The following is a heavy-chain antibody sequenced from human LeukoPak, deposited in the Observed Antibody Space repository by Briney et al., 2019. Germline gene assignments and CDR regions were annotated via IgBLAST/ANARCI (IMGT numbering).Heavy chain of an antibody. CDR2: ISWNSGSK. J-gene: IGHJ6*03. CDR3: ARDSTAAPISYMDV. CDR1: GFIFDDYG. D-gene: IGHD6-6*01. V-gene: IGHV3-9*03. Sequence: PGRSLRLSCAASGFIFDDYGMHWVRQAPGKGLELVSGISWNSGSKEYADSVKGRFTISRDNARNSLYLQMNSLRVEDMALYFCARDSTAAPISYMDVWGKGTTVTVSS.